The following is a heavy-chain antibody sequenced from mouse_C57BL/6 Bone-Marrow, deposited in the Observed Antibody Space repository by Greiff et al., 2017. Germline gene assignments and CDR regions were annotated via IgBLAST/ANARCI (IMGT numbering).Heavy chain of an antibody. CDR3: ARDYYGSSYWYFDV. J-gene: IGHJ1*03. V-gene: IGHV1-55*01. Sequence: QVQLQQPGAELVKPGASVKMSCKASGYTFTSYWITWLKQRPGQGLAWIGDIYPGSGSTNYNEKFKSKATLTVDTSSSTAYMQLSSLTSEDSAVYYCARDYYGSSYWYFDVWGTGTTVTVAS. CDR2: IYPGSGST. D-gene: IGHD1-1*01. CDR1: GYTFTSYW.